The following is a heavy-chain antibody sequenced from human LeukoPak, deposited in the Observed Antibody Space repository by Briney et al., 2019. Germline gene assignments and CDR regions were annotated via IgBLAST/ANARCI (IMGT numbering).Heavy chain of an antibody. CDR3: TMWSGSSYIEYFQH. V-gene: IGHV3-7*01. Sequence: GGSLRLSCAASGFTFSSYWMSWVRQAPGKGLEWVANIKQDGSEKYYVDSVKGRFTISRDIAKNSLYLQMNSLRAEDTAVYYCTMWSGSSYIEYFQHWGQGTLVTVSS. CDR1: GFTFSSYW. J-gene: IGHJ1*01. CDR2: IKQDGSEK. D-gene: IGHD1-26*01.